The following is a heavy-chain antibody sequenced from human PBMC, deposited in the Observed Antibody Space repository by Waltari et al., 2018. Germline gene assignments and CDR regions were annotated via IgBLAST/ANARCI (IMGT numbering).Heavy chain of an antibody. J-gene: IGHJ5*02. Sequence: QVQLVQSGAEVKKPGSSVKVSCRASGGTFGSYGITWVRQAPGEGLEWMGGIIPIFGTAPNYAQKFQGRLTVTADESTATVYMDLSGLRSDDTAVYYCARRQLGGPFDPWGQGTLVSVSS. V-gene: IGHV1-69*12. CDR2: IIPIFGTAP. CDR1: GGTFGSYG. D-gene: IGHD3-16*01. CDR3: ARRQLGGPFDP.